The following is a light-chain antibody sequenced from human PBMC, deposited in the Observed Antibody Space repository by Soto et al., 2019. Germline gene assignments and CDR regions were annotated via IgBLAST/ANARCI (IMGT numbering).Light chain of an antibody. Sequence: DIQMTQSPSTLSASVGDRVTITCRASQSISSWLAWYQQKPGKAPKLLIYKASSLESGVPTRFSGSGSGTEFTLTISSRQPDNFAAYCCQQYNSYSRTFGQGTKVEIK. CDR1: QSISSW. CDR3: QQYNSYSRT. J-gene: IGKJ1*01. V-gene: IGKV1-5*03. CDR2: KAS.